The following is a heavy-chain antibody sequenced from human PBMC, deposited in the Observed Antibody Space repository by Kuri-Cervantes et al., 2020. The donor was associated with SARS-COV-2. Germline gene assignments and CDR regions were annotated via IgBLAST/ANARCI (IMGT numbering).Heavy chain of an antibody. CDR2: IDPSDSYT. J-gene: IGHJ4*02. CDR3: ARDGPSPRSSIAARLRY. CDR1: GYSFTSYW. Sequence: KVSCKGPGYSFTSYWISWVRQMPGKGLEWMGRIDPSDSYTNYSPSFQGHVTISADKSISTAYLQWSSLKASDTAMYYCARDGPSPRSSIAARLRYWGQGTLVTVSS. V-gene: IGHV5-10-1*01. D-gene: IGHD6-6*01.